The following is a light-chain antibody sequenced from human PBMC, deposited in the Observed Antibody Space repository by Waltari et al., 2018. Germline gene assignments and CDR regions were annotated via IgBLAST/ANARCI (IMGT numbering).Light chain of an antibody. Sequence: QSALTQPASVSGSPGQSITISCTGSSRAFENYDLVSWYQQSPGKAPKLIIYEVNKRPSGVSDRFSGSKSANTASLTISGLQAEDESHYYCCSLVPRGPWVFGGGTKVTVL. CDR3: CSLVPRGPWV. CDR1: SRAFENYDL. J-gene: IGLJ3*02. V-gene: IGLV2-23*02. CDR2: EVN.